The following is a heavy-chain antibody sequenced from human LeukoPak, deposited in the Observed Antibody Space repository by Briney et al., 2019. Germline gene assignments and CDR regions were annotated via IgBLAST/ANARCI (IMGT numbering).Heavy chain of an antibody. CDR2: ISSSGSTI. Sequence: GGSLRLSCAASGFTFGSYEMNWVRQAPGKGLEWVSYISSSGSTIYYTDSVKGRFTISRDNAKNSLYLQMNSLRAEDTAVYYCAELGITMIGGVWGKGTTVTISS. CDR3: AELGITMIGGV. D-gene: IGHD3-10*02. V-gene: IGHV3-48*03. CDR1: GFTFGSYE. J-gene: IGHJ6*04.